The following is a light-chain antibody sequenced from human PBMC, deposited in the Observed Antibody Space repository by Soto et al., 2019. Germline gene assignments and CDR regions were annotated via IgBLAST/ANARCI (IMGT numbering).Light chain of an antibody. CDR1: QSINIY. J-gene: IGKJ1*01. V-gene: IGKV3-11*01. Sequence: EIVLTQSPATLSLSPGERATLSCRASQSINIYLAWYQQRPGQAPRLLIYNAFNRATDIPGRFSGSGSGTDFTLNISSLEPEDFAIYYCQQRYNWPRTFGQGTKVEIK. CDR3: QQRYNWPRT. CDR2: NAF.